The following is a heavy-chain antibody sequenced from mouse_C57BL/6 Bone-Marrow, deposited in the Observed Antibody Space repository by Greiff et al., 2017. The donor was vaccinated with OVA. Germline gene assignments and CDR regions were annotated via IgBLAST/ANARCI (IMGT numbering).Heavy chain of an antibody. CDR1: GFTFSDYY. D-gene: IGHD1-1*01. Sequence: EVMLVESEGGLVQPGSSMKLSCTASGFTFSDYYMAWVRQVPEKGLEWVANINYDGSSTYYLDSLKSRFIISRDNAKNILYLQMSSLKSEDTATYYCARDKHYYGSSYPFAYWGQGTLVTVSA. CDR2: INYDGSST. V-gene: IGHV5-16*01. J-gene: IGHJ3*01. CDR3: ARDKHYYGSSYPFAY.